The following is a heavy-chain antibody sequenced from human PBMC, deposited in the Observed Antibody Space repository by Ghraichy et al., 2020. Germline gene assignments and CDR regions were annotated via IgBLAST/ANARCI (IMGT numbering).Heavy chain of an antibody. Sequence: SETLSLTCAVYGGYFSDYYWSWTRQPPGKGLEWIGDITHRGSTNYNPSVKSPVTISVDRSTNQISLKVNSVTAADTAVYYCAGKKGGYGDYAFWGRGTLVTVS. CDR2: ITHRGST. J-gene: IGHJ1*01. D-gene: IGHD4-17*01. CDR1: GGYFSDYY. V-gene: IGHV4-34*01. CDR3: AGKKGGYGDYAF.